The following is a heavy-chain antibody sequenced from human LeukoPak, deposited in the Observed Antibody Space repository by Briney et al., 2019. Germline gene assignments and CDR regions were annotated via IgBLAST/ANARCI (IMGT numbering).Heavy chain of an antibody. Sequence: GGSLRLSCAASGFTFSSYGMHWVRQAPGKGLEWVAFIRYDGSNKYYADSVKGRFTISRDNSKNTLYLQMNSLRAEDTAVYYCARDFSRMFDYWGQGTLVTVSS. CDR3: ARDFSRMFDY. CDR1: GFTFSSYG. J-gene: IGHJ4*02. D-gene: IGHD2/OR15-2a*01. CDR2: IRYDGSNK. V-gene: IGHV3-30*02.